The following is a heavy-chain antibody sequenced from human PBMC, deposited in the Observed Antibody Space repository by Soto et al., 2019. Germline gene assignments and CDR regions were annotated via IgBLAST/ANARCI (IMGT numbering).Heavy chain of an antibody. J-gene: IGHJ6*02. CDR2: IYYSGST. CDR1: GGSISSGGYY. Sequence: QVQLQESGPGLVKPSQTLSLTCTVSGGSISSGGYYWSWIRQHPGKGLEWIGYIYYSGSTYYNPSLKSRVTRSVTTSKNQFSLKLSSVTAADTAVYYCARVCQDCSGGSAYYYYGMDVWGQGTTVTVSS. D-gene: IGHD2-15*01. CDR3: ARVCQDCSGGSAYYYYGMDV. V-gene: IGHV4-31*03.